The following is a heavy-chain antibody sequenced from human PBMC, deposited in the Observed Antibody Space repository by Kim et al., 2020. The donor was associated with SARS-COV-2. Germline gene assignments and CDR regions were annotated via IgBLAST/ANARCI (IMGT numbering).Heavy chain of an antibody. D-gene: IGHD3-10*01. CDR2: MSVSVST. CDR3: ARLFRPSPYGFFDY. V-gene: IGHV4-59*08. Sequence: SETLSLTCDVSGGSISSDYWGWIRKPPGKGLEWITYMSVSVSTQYNPSLRSRVTISVDTSRRQFSLKLTSVSAADTAVYYCARLFRPSPYGFFDYWGQGILVTVSP. CDR1: GGSISSDY. J-gene: IGHJ4*02.